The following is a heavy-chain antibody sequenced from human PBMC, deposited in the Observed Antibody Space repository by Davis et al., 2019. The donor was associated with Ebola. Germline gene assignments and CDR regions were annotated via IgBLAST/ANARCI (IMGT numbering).Heavy chain of an antibody. CDR2: IHTSGST. Sequence: PSETLSLTCTVSGGSISSGSYYWGWIRQAAGKGLEWIGHIHTSGSTNYNPSLKSRVAISVDTSKNQFSLELTSVTAADTAVYYCARDRSSGSYTSWGQGTLVTVSS. V-gene: IGHV4-61*09. J-gene: IGHJ4*02. D-gene: IGHD1-26*01. CDR3: ARDRSSGSYTS. CDR1: GGSISSGSYY.